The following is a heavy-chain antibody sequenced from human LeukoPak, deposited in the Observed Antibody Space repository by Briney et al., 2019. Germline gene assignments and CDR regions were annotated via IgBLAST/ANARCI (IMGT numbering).Heavy chain of an antibody. J-gene: IGHJ5*02. CDR1: GGSISSSNW. CDR3: ARDPSGWYPNWFDP. V-gene: IGHV4-4*02. CDR2: IYHSGST. Sequence: PSETLSLTCAVSGGSISSSNWWSWVRQPPGKGLEWIGEIYHSGSTNYNPSLKSRVTISVDKSKNQFSLKLSSVTAADTAVYYCARDPSGWYPNWFDPWGQGTLVTVSS. D-gene: IGHD6-19*01.